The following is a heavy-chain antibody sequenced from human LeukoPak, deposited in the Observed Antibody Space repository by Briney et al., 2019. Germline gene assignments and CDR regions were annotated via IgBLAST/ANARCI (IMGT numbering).Heavy chain of an antibody. CDR1: GGSISSGGYY. D-gene: IGHD3-9*01. Sequence: SETLSLTCTVSGGSISSGGYYWSWINHHPGKGLEWIGYMYYSGSTYYNPSLKSRVTISVDTSKNQFSLKLSSVTAADTAVYYCARAVGFVYYDILTGYLDYWGQGTLVTVSS. V-gene: IGHV4-31*03. J-gene: IGHJ4*02. CDR3: ARAVGFVYYDILTGYLDY. CDR2: MYYSGST.